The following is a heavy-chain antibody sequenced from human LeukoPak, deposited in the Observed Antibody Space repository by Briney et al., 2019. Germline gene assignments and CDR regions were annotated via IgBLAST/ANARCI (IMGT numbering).Heavy chain of an antibody. D-gene: IGHD4-11*01. CDR3: ARHFNYAAYYYMDV. Sequence: SETLSLTCAVYGGSFSGYYWSWIRQPPGKGLEWIGEINHSGSTNYNPSLKSRVTISVDTSKNQFSLKLSSVTAADTAVYYCARHFNYAAYYYMDVWGKGTTVTVSS. CDR2: INHSGST. V-gene: IGHV4-34*01. J-gene: IGHJ6*03. CDR1: GGSFSGYY.